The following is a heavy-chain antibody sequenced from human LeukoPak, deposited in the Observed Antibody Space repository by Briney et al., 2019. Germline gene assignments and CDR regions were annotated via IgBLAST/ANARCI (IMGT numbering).Heavy chain of an antibody. CDR3: ARAYYYGSGSPHFDY. Sequence: ASVKVSCKASGYTFTSYAMHWVRQAPGQRLEWMGWINAGNGNTKYSQKFQGRVTITRDTSASTAYMELSSLRSEDTAVYYCARAYYYGSGSPHFDYWGQGTLVTVSS. D-gene: IGHD3-10*01. J-gene: IGHJ4*02. CDR1: GYTFTSYA. V-gene: IGHV1-3*01. CDR2: INAGNGNT.